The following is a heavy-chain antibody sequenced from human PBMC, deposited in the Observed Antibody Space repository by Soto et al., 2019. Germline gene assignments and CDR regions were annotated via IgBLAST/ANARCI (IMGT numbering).Heavy chain of an antibody. CDR3: ARDTGSTVTTYYYYYGMDV. CDR2: IIPIFGTA. V-gene: IGHV1-69*13. Sequence: GASVNLSCKASGGPFSSYAISRLRQAPGQGLVWMGGIIPIFGTANYAQKFQGRDTITADEPTSTAYVELSSLRSEDTAVYYCARDTGSTVTTYYYYYGMDVWGQGTTVTVSS. CDR1: GGPFSSYA. D-gene: IGHD4-17*01. J-gene: IGHJ6*02.